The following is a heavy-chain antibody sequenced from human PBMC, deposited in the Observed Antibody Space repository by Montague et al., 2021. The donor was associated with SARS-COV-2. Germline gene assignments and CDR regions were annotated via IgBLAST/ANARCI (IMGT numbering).Heavy chain of an antibody. CDR2: INHSGST. CDR3: ARGARQGYGFRLGSFDS. Sequence: SETLSRTCAVYGGSFSGYYWNWIRQPPGKGLEWIGEINHSGSTNYNPSLKSRVTMSVDTSKNQFSLKLSSVTAADTAVYYCARGARQGYGFRLGSFDSWGQGTLVTVSS. D-gene: IGHD3-10*01. V-gene: IGHV4-34*01. CDR1: GGSFSGYY. J-gene: IGHJ4*02.